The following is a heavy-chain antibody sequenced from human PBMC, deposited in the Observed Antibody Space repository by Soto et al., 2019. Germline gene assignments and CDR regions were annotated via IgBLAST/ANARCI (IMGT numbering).Heavy chain of an antibody. Sequence: QVQLQESGPGLVKPSGTLSLTCAVSGDSISNSRRWTWVRQPPGKGLDWIGDIFHRGDTNYNPSLTSRVFISVDKSQSQFSLKVSSVTAADTAVYYCAYSTGWYRHDVWGQGTLVTVSS. CDR2: IFHRGDT. J-gene: IGHJ3*01. D-gene: IGHD6-19*01. CDR1: GDSISNSRR. CDR3: AYSTGWYRHDV. V-gene: IGHV4-4*02.